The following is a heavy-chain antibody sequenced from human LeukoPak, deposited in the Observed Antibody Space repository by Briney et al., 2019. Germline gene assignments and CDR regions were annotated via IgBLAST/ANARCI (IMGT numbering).Heavy chain of an antibody. CDR1: GGSISSYY. CDR2: IYYSGST. D-gene: IGHD3-10*01. V-gene: IGHV4-39*01. J-gene: IGHJ4*02. Sequence: PSETLSLTCTVSGGSISSYYWGWIRQPPGKGLEWIGSIYYSGSTYYNPSLKSRVTISVDTSKNQFSLKLSSVTAADTAVYYCARPMVRGVINFDYWGQGTLVTVSS. CDR3: ARPMVRGVINFDY.